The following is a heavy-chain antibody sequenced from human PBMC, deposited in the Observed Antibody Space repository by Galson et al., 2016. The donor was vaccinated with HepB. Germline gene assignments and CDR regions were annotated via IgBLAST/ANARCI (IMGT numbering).Heavy chain of an antibody. D-gene: IGHD6-13*01. CDR2: IYHSGAT. V-gene: IGHV4-31*03. Sequence: TLSLTCSVSGGSISSGGYSWTWIRQHAGKGLESIGFIYHSGATHYNPSLKSRVTISLDTSKNQFSLKLTSVNAADTAVYYCARADSGIGAAGYFDTWGQGTLVTVSS. J-gene: IGHJ4*02. CDR1: GGSISSGGYS. CDR3: ARADSGIGAAGYFDT.